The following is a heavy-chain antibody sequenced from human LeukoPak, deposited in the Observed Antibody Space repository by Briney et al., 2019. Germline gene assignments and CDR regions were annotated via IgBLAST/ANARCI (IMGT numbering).Heavy chain of an antibody. Sequence: GGSLRLSCAASGFTFSSYAMHWVRQAPGKGLEWVAVISYDGSNKYYADSVKGRFTISRDNSKNTLYLQMNSLRAEDTAVYYCAREGGVLRGYFDYWGQGTLVTVSS. CDR2: ISYDGSNK. CDR1: GFTFSSYA. CDR3: AREGGVLRGYFDY. D-gene: IGHD4/OR15-4a*01. J-gene: IGHJ4*02. V-gene: IGHV3-30-3*01.